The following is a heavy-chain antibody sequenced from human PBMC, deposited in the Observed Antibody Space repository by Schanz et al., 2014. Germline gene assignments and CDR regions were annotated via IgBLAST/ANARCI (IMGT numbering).Heavy chain of an antibody. V-gene: IGHV3-23*01. D-gene: IGHD3-9*01. Sequence: EVQLLESGGGLVQPGGSLRLSCAASGFTFSGYAMSWVRQAPGMGLEWVSAISGRDGSTYYADSVRGRFTISRDNSKNTLYLQMNSLRADDTAVYYCAKAADWPVTRFDPWGQGTLVTVSS. CDR2: ISGRDGST. CDR3: AKAADWPVTRFDP. J-gene: IGHJ5*02. CDR1: GFTFSGYA.